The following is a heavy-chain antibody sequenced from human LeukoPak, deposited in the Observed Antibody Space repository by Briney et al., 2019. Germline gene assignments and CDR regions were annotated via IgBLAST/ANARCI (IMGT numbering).Heavy chain of an antibody. J-gene: IGHJ5*02. Sequence: GGSLRLSCAASGLTFSSYALRWIRQAPGKGLEWVSAISGSGGSTYYADSVKGRFTISRDNSKNTLYLQMNSLRAEDTAVYYCAKDFFEVRYIDGCFDPWGQGTLVTVSS. D-gene: IGHD3-9*01. CDR2: ISGSGGST. CDR3: AKDFFEVRYIDGCFDP. CDR1: GLTFSSYA. V-gene: IGHV3-23*01.